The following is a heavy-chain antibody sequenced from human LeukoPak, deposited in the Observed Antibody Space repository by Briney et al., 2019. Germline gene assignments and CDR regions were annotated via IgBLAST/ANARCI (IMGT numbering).Heavy chain of an antibody. J-gene: IGHJ4*02. V-gene: IGHV3-11*06. Sequence: GGSLRLSCSTSGFTFNDYSMSWVRQAPGKGLEWISYIGISSGNTKYADSVKGRFTISGDNAKNSLYLQMNSLRVEDTAVYYCARDHNYAFDNWGQGTLVTVSS. CDR2: IGISSGNT. CDR3: ARDHNYAFDN. D-gene: IGHD1-1*01. CDR1: GFTFNDYS.